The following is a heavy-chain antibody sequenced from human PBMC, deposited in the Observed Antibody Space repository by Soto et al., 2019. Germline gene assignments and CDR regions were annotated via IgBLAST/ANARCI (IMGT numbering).Heavy chain of an antibody. V-gene: IGHV4-59*08. D-gene: IGHD1-26*01. CDR3: ARRWGYAFDI. CDR1: GGSISSYY. J-gene: IGHJ3*02. CDR2: IYYSGST. Sequence: QVQLQESGPGLVKPSETLSLTCTVSGGSISSYYWSWIRQPPGKGLEWIGYIYYSGSTNYNPSLKRRLTRSVDTSKNQFALTLSSVTAADTAVYYCARRWGYAFDIWGQGTMVTVSS.